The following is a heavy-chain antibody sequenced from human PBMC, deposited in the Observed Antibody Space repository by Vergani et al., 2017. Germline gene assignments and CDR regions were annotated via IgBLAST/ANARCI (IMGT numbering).Heavy chain of an antibody. D-gene: IGHD2-2*01. CDR2: IYHSGST. V-gene: IGHV4-30-2*01. J-gene: IGHJ5*02. CDR1: GGSISSGGYS. Sequence: QLQLQESGSGLVKPSQTLSLTCAVSGGSISSGGYSWSWIRQPPGKGLEWIGYIYHSGSTYYNPSLKSRVTISVDRSKNQFYLKLSSVTAADTAVEYCARQYCSTTSCYVDPWGQGTLVTVSS. CDR3: ARQYCSTTSCYVDP.